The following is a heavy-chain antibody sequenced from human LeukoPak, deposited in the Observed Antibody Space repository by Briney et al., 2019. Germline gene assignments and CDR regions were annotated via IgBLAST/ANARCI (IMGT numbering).Heavy chain of an antibody. V-gene: IGHV4-59*01. CDR1: GGSISGYH. CDR3: ARVRSDGYSDY. D-gene: IGHD5-24*01. CDR2: IHNSGST. Sequence: SETLSLTCTVSGGSISGYHWSWIRQPPGKGLEWIGYIHNSGSTKYNPSLKSRITILVDISKNQFSLNLSSVTAADTAVYYCARVRSDGYSDYWGQGTLVTVSS. J-gene: IGHJ4*02.